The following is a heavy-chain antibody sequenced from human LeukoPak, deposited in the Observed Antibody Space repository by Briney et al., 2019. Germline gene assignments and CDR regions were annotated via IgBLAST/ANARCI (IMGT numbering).Heavy chain of an antibody. V-gene: IGHV3-23*01. CDR3: AKGCYYDSSGSFYFDY. D-gene: IGHD3-22*01. J-gene: IGHJ4*02. CDR2: ISGSGDNT. CDR1: GFTYRSYA. Sequence: PGGSLRLSCAASGFTYRSYAMSWVRQAPGKGLEWVSGISGSGDNTYYADSVKGRFTISRDNSKNTLYVQVNSLRTEDTAAYYCAKGCYYDSSGSFYFDYWGQGTLVTVSS.